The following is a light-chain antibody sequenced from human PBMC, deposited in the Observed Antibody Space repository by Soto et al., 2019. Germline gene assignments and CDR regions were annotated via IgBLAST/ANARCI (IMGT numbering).Light chain of an antibody. CDR3: QQYGSLFT. V-gene: IGKV3-20*01. CDR1: QSVSSTY. J-gene: IGKJ3*01. CDR2: GAS. Sequence: EIVLTQAPGTMSLSPDERATLSCRASQSVSSTYLAWYQQKPGQAPRLLIYGASSRATGIPDRFSGSGSGTDFTLTISRLEPEDFAVYYCQQYGSLFTFGPGTKVDIK.